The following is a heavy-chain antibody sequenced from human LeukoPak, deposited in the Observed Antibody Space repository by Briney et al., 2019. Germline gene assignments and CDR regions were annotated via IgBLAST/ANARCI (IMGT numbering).Heavy chain of an antibody. D-gene: IGHD3-10*01. J-gene: IGHJ4*02. CDR2: ISAYNGNT. Sequence: ASVKVSCKASGYTFTSFGISWVRQAPGQGLEWMGWISAYNGNTNYAQKLQGRVTMTTDTSTSTAYMELRSLRCDDTAVYYCAIAMVRGVNDYWGQGTLVTVSS. V-gene: IGHV1-18*01. CDR1: GYTFTSFG. CDR3: AIAMVRGVNDY.